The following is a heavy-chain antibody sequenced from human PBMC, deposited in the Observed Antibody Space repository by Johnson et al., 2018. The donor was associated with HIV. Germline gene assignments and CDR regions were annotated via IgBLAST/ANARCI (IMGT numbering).Heavy chain of an antibody. D-gene: IGHD3-22*01. CDR2: IWDDGTNK. J-gene: IGHJ3*02. Sequence: QVQLVESGGGVVQPGRSLRLSCAASGFTFSSYAMSWVRQAPGKGLEWVAAIWDDGTNKYYADSVKGRFTISRDNSKNTLYLQMNSLRAEDTAVYYCARDRYYDSSGSHAFDIWGQGTMVTVSS. CDR3: ARDRYYDSSGSHAFDI. CDR1: GFTFSSYA. V-gene: IGHV3-30*04.